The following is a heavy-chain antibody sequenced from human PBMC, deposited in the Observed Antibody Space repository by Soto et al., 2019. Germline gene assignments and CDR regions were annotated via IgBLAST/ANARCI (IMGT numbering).Heavy chain of an antibody. Sequence: QVQLVQSGAVMQQPGASVRVSCKASGGTFSKYAFSWVRQAPGQGLEWLGGTIPMFGTPNYAQKFQGRVAISADESTATVYMELSSLRSEDTAVYFCARPLRDRNYYYGMAVWGQGTTVTVSS. V-gene: IGHV1-69*01. CDR1: GGTFSKYA. CDR3: ARPLRDRNYYYGMAV. D-gene: IGHD3-22*01. J-gene: IGHJ6*02. CDR2: TIPMFGTP.